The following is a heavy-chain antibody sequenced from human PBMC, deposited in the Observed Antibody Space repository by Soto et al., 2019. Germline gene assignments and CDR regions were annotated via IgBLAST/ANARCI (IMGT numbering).Heavy chain of an antibody. CDR1: GGSFSGYY. CDR2: INHSGST. CDR3: ARVRGFLEQARHYYMDV. D-gene: IGHD3-3*01. J-gene: IGHJ6*03. V-gene: IGHV4-34*01. Sequence: PSETLPLTCAVYGGSFSGYYWSWIRQPPGKGLERIGEINHSGSTNYNPSLKSRVTISVDTSKNQFSLKLSSVTAADTAVYYCARVRGFLEQARHYYMDVWGKGTTVTVSS.